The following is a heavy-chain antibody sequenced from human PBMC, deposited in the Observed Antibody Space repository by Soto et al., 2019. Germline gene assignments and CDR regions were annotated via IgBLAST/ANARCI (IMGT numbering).Heavy chain of an antibody. V-gene: IGHV4-39*01. J-gene: IGHJ4*02. D-gene: IGHD5-18*01. Sequence: SETLSLTCTVSGGSISSNNYYWGWIRQPPGKGLEWIGSLYYSGSTYYNPSLKSRVTISVDTSKNQFSLKLSSVTAADTAVYYCARHSGYGYGHNDYWGQGTLVTVPS. CDR3: ARHSGYGYGHNDY. CDR2: LYYSGST. CDR1: GGSISSNNYY.